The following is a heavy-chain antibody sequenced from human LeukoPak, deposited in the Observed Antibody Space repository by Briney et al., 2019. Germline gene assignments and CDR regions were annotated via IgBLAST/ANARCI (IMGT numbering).Heavy chain of an antibody. CDR1: GFTFSGSA. CDR3: TSTYYYDSSGNRNDY. Sequence: GGSLRLSCAAPGFTFSGSAMHWVRQASGKGLEWVGRIRSKANSYATAYAASVKGRFTISRDDSKNTAYLQMNSLKTEDTAVYYCTSTYYYDSSGNRNDYWGRGTLVTVSS. V-gene: IGHV3-73*01. D-gene: IGHD3-22*01. J-gene: IGHJ4*02. CDR2: IRSKANSYAT.